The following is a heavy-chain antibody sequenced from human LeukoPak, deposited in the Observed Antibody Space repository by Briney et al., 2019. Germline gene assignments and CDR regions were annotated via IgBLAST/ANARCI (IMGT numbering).Heavy chain of an antibody. V-gene: IGHV1-69*05. Sequence: GASVKVSCKASGGTFSSYAISWVRQAPGQGLEWMGGIIPIFGTANYAQKFQGRVTITTDESTSTAYMELSSLRSEDTAVYYCARVGNPAGTDTAMVTWSDYWGQGTLVTVSS. CDR2: IIPIFGTA. D-gene: IGHD5-18*01. J-gene: IGHJ4*02. CDR3: ARVGNPAGTDTAMVTWSDY. CDR1: GGTFSSYA.